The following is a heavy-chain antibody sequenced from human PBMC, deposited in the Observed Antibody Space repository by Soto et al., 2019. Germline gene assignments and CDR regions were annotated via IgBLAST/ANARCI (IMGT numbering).Heavy chain of an antibody. D-gene: IGHD2-15*01. V-gene: IGHV1-8*01. CDR2: MNPNSGNT. Sequence: APLKVSCKGSGYTITSYDINWVRQDTEQGLEWMGWMNPNSGNTGYAQKFQGRVTMTRNTSISTAYMELSSLRSEDTAVYYCARATPGQLLRRFAFDIWGQGTMVTVSS. CDR3: ARATPGQLLRRFAFDI. J-gene: IGHJ3*02. CDR1: GYTITSYD.